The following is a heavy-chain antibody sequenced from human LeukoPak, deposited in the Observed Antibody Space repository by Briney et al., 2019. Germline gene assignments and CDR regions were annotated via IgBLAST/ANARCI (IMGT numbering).Heavy chain of an antibody. CDR3: ARRSGGYLATRFDP. V-gene: IGHV1-69*06. Sequence: GASVKVSCKASGGTFSSYAISWVRQAPGQGLEWMGGIIPIFGTANYAQKFQGRVTITADKPTSTAYMELSSLRSEDTAVYYCARRSGGYLATRFDPWGQGTLVTVSS. CDR1: GGTFSSYA. J-gene: IGHJ5*02. CDR2: IIPIFGTA. D-gene: IGHD3-10*01.